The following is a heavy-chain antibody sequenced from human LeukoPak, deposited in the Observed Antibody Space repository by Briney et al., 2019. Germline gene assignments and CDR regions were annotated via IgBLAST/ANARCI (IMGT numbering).Heavy chain of an antibody. V-gene: IGHV3-48*01. Sequence: PGGSLRLSCAASGFTFSSYSMNWVRQAPGKGLEWVSYISSSSSTIYYADSVKGRFTISRDNAKNSLYLQMNSLRAEDTAVYYCARARGLGPGGWFDPWGQGTLVTVSS. J-gene: IGHJ5*02. D-gene: IGHD3-10*01. CDR2: ISSSSSTI. CDR3: ARARGLGPGGWFDP. CDR1: GFTFSSYS.